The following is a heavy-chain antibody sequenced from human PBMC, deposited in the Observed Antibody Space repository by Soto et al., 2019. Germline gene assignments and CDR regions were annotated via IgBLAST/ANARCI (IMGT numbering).Heavy chain of an antibody. D-gene: IGHD3-10*01. CDR3: ARWVAAAGGGNWFDP. CDR2: IYYSGST. V-gene: IGHV4-31*03. J-gene: IGHJ5*02. CDR1: GGSISSGGYY. Sequence: SETLSLTCTVSGGSISSGGYYWSWIRQHPGKGLEWIGYIYYSGSTYYNPSLKSRVTISVDTSKNQFSLKLSSVTAADTAVYYCARWVAAAGGGNWFDPWGQGTLVTVSS.